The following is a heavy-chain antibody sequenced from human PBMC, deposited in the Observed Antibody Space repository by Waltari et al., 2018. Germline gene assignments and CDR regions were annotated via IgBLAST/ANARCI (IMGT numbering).Heavy chain of an antibody. D-gene: IGHD3-16*01. J-gene: IGHJ3*02. CDR1: GGSITTINNY. CDR3: ARTRGIRSTFDI. Sequence: QLQLQESGPGQVKPSETLSLTCFVPGGSITTINNYWALIRQSPGQGLEWIGSVYSSGSAFYNPSLRSRVSMSVDTSDNHFSLTLKSVSPSDTAVYYCARTRGIRSTFDIWGQGTLLSVSS. CDR2: VYSSGSA. V-gene: IGHV4-39*02.